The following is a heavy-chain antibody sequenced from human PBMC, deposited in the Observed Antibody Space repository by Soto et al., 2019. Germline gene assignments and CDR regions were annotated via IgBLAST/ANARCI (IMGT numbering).Heavy chain of an antibody. J-gene: IGHJ5*02. CDR2: IIPIFGTA. V-gene: IGHV1-69*01. CDR1: GGTFSSYA. CDR3: ATQLPYYDFWSGWAQENWFDP. Sequence: QVQLVQSGAEVKKPGSSVKVSCKASGGTFSSYAISWVRQAPGQGLEWMGGIIPIFGTANYAQKFQGRVTITADESTSTAYMELSSVRSEDTAVYYCATQLPYYDFWSGWAQENWFDPWGQGTLVTVSS. D-gene: IGHD3-3*01.